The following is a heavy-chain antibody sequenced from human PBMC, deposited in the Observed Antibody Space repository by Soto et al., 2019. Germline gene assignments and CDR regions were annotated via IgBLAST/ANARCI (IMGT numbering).Heavy chain of an antibody. D-gene: IGHD5-18*01. V-gene: IGHV3-23*01. CDR1: GFTFSSYA. Sequence: GGSLRLSCAASGFTFSSYAMTWVRQAPGKGLEWVSVISGGGGSTFYADSVKGRFTVSRDNSKNTLFLQMSSLRAEDTAIYYCAKGWAVDTTLVTISDYWGQGTLVTVSS. CDR2: ISGGGGST. J-gene: IGHJ4*02. CDR3: AKGWAVDTTLVTISDY.